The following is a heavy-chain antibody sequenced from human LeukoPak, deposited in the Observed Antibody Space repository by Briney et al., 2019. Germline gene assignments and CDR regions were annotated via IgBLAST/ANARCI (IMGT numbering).Heavy chain of an antibody. V-gene: IGHV3-48*04. CDR2: ISSSSSTI. CDR3: AKEIDILTGYYFY. J-gene: IGHJ4*02. CDR1: GFTFSSYS. Sequence: PGGSLRLSCAASGFTFSSYSMNWVRQAPGKGLEWVSYISSSSSTIYYADSVKGRFTISRDNAKNSLYLQMNSLRAEDTALYYCAKEIDILTGYYFYWGQGTLVTVSS. D-gene: IGHD3-9*01.